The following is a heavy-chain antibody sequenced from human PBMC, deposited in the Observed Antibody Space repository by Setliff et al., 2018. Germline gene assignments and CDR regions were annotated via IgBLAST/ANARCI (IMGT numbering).Heavy chain of an antibody. J-gene: IGHJ4*02. CDR3: AKAHSSTLSVHDY. Sequence: GGSLRLSCAASGFTFSSYAMSWVRQAPGKGLEWVSAISGSGGSTYYADSVKGRFTISRDNSKNTLYLQMNSLRAEDTALYYCAKAHSSTLSVHDYWGQGTLVTVSS. V-gene: IGHV3-23*01. D-gene: IGHD2-2*01. CDR1: GFTFSSYA. CDR2: ISGSGGST.